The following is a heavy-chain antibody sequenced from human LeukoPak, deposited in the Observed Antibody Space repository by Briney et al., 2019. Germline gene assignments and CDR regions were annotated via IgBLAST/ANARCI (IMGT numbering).Heavy chain of an antibody. CDR3: ARRAGRRYYDSSGYPSTHAFDI. V-gene: IGHV4-59*08. D-gene: IGHD3-22*01. CDR1: GGSISGYY. CDR2: IYYSGST. J-gene: IGHJ3*02. Sequence: PSETLSLTCTVSGGSISGYYWSWIRRPAGKGLEWIGYIYYSGSTNYNPSLKSRVTISVDTSKNQFSLKLSSVTAADTAVYYCARRAGRRYYDSSGYPSTHAFDIWGQGTMVTVSS.